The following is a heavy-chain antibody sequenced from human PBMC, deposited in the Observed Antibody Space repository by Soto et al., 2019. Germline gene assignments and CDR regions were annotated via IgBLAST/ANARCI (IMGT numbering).Heavy chain of an antibody. CDR2: INPNSGGT. CDR3: ARGPYTSSSLYYYYYYMDV. CDR1: GYTFTGYY. J-gene: IGHJ6*03. V-gene: IGHV1-2*04. D-gene: IGHD6-6*01. Sequence: QVQLVQSGAEVKKPGASVKVSCKASGYTFTGYYRHWVRQAPGQGLEWMGWINPNSGGTKYAQKFQGWVTMARDTSITTAYMELSRLRSDDTAVYYCARGPYTSSSLYYYYYYMDVWGKGTTVTVSS.